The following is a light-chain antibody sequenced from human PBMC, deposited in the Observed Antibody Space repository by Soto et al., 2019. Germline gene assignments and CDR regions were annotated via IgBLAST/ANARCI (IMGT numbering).Light chain of an antibody. V-gene: IGKV2-30*02. CDR2: KVS. J-gene: IGKJ5*01. Sequence: DVVMTQSPLSLPVTLGQPASISCRSNQSLVHSDGIAYFSWFQQRPGRSPRRLIYKVSNRDSGVPDRFSGSGSGTDFTLKISRVEAEDVGVYYCMQALQSLITFGQGTRLEIK. CDR1: QSLVHSDGIAY. CDR3: MQALQSLIT.